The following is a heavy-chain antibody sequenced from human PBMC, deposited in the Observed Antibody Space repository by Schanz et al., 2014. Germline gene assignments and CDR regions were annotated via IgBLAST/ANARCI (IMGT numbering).Heavy chain of an antibody. CDR3: AKDAAYYDSVIFPDH. D-gene: IGHD3-22*01. V-gene: IGHV3-23*01. CDR2: ITGSGSKT. J-gene: IGHJ4*02. Sequence: EVQLLESGGTVVQPGGSLRVSCAASGFVFRTFAMYWVRQAPGKGLEWVSAITGSGSKTYYADSVKGRFTIARDNSKNTLHLQMDGLRPEDTAIYFCAKDAAYYDSVIFPDHWGQGTLVTVSS. CDR1: GFVFRTFA.